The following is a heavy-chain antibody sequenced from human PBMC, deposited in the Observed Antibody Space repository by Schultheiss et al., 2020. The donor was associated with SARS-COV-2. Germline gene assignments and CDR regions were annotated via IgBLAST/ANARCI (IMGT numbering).Heavy chain of an antibody. Sequence: GESLKISCAASGFTFSSYAMSWVRQAPGKGLEWVSAISGSGGSTYYADSVKGRFTISRDNSKNTLYLQMNSLRAEDTAVYYCAKDVRIAAAGLLDYWGQGTLVTVSS. CDR3: AKDVRIAAAGLLDY. CDR2: ISGSGGST. J-gene: IGHJ4*02. D-gene: IGHD6-13*01. CDR1: GFTFSSYA. V-gene: IGHV3-23*01.